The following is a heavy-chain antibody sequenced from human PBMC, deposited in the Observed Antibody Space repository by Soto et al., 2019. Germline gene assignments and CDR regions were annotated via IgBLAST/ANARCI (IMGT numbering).Heavy chain of an antibody. Sequence: GSVKESFKASGYPFTSYGISWVRQAPGQGLEWMGWISAYDGNTNYAQKLQGRVTMTTDTSTSTAYMELRSLRSDDTAVYYCARHGIAAAGSEDWFDPWGQGTLVTVSS. CDR3: ARHGIAAAGSEDWFDP. J-gene: IGHJ5*02. CDR2: ISAYDGNT. CDR1: GYPFTSYG. V-gene: IGHV1-18*01. D-gene: IGHD6-13*01.